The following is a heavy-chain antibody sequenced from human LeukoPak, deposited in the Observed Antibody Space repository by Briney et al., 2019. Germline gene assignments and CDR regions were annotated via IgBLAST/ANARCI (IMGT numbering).Heavy chain of an antibody. V-gene: IGHV3-7*01. CDR3: ARDVVGSLDY. CDR2: IKGDESAR. CDR1: GFTFSTYW. Sequence: GGSLRLSCAASGFTFSTYWMAWVRQAPGKGLEWVANIKGDESARHQADSVKGRFTISRDNAQNSVYLQMSSLRGEDAAVYYCARDVVGSLDYWGQGTLVTVSS. J-gene: IGHJ4*02. D-gene: IGHD1-26*01.